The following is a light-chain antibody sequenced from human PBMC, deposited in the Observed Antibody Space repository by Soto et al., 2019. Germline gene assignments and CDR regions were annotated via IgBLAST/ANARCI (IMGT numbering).Light chain of an antibody. CDR3: QQYNNWRT. V-gene: IGKV3-15*01. CDR2: GAS. Sequence: EIVMTQSPVTLSVSPGERATLSCRASQSVSSNVAWYQQKPGQAPRLLIYGASTRATGIPARFSGSGSGTEFTLTISSLQSEDFAVYYCQQYNNWRTFGQGTKVDIK. J-gene: IGKJ1*01. CDR1: QSVSSN.